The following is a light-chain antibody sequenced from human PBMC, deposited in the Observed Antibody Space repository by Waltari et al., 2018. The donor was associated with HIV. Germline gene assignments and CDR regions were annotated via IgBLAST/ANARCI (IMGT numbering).Light chain of an antibody. Sequence: DIQMTQSPSSLSASEGHRVTITCRASQSIRSHLNWYQQKPRKAPKVLIYAAYSLQSGVPSRFSGSGSGTDFTLTISSLQPEDCATYYCQQSYRTPYTFGQGTKLEIK. CDR2: AAY. V-gene: IGKV1-39*01. CDR3: QQSYRTPYT. J-gene: IGKJ2*01. CDR1: QSIRSH.